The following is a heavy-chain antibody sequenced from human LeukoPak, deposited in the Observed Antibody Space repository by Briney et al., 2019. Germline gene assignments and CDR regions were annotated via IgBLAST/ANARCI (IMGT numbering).Heavy chain of an antibody. CDR2: INQDGTEK. CDR3: ARQYYYESSGYYPEYFQH. Sequence: GGSLRLSCAASGFTFSTYWMSWVRQTPGKGLEWVASINQDGTEKYYMDSVEGRFTISRDNAKNSLYLQMNGLRDEDTAVYYCARQYYYESSGYYPEYFQHWGQGTLVTVSS. CDR1: GFTFSTYW. D-gene: IGHD3-22*01. V-gene: IGHV3-7*01. J-gene: IGHJ1*01.